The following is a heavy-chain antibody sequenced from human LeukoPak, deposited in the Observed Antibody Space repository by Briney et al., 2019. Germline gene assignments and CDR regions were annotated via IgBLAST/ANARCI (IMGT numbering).Heavy chain of an antibody. V-gene: IGHV4-34*01. CDR2: INHSGST. CDR1: GGSFSGYY. D-gene: IGHD2-15*01. CDR3: ASFVVVAAHFDY. J-gene: IGHJ4*02. Sequence: SETLSLTCAVYGGSFSGYYWSLIRQPPGKGLEWIGEINHSGSTNYNPSLKSRVTISVDTSKNQFSLKLSSVTAADTAVYYCASFVVVAAHFDYWGQGTLVTVSS.